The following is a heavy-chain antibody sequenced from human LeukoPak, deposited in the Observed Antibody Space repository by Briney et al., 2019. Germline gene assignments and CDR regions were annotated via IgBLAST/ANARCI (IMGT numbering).Heavy chain of an antibody. V-gene: IGHV3-66*02. CDR1: GFTFSSYA. J-gene: IGHJ4*02. Sequence: GGSLRLSCAASGFTFSSYAMYWVRQAPGKGLEWVSGIYSGGSTYYADSVKGRFTISRDNSKNTLYLQMNSLRAEDTAVYYCATPRSDYWGQGTLVTVSS. CDR2: IYSGGST. CDR3: ATPRSDY.